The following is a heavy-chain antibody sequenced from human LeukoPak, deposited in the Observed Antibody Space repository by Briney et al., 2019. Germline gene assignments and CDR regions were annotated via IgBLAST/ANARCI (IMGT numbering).Heavy chain of an antibody. D-gene: IGHD6-19*01. CDR1: EMSFIAYY. CDR3: ARGFPPGSGSRGSHAFDV. J-gene: IGHJ3*01. CDR2: INYGGST. Sequence: PSETLSLTCAVSEMSFIAYYWNWSRQSPGKGLEWIGEINYGGSTKYTPSLEGRGTILIGTSKNQFSLKLTSVTAADTAVYYCARGFPPGSGSRGSHAFDVWGQGTMVTVSS. V-gene: IGHV4-34*01.